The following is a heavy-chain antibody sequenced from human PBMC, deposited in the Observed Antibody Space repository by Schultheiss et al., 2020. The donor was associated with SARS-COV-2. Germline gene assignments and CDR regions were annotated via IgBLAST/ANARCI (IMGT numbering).Heavy chain of an antibody. CDR3: ARDSIPHVDTAAFDI. Sequence: SETLSLTCTVSGGSISSYYWSWIRQPPGKGLEWIGYIYYSGSTNYNPSLKSRVTISVDTSKNQFSLKLSSVTAADTAVYYCARDSIPHVDTAAFDIWGQGTMVTVSS. D-gene: IGHD5-18*01. CDR1: GGSISSYY. CDR2: IYYSGST. V-gene: IGHV4-4*08. J-gene: IGHJ3*02.